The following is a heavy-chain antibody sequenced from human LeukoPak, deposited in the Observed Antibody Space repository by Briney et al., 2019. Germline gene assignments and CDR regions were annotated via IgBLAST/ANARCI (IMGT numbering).Heavy chain of an antibody. J-gene: IGHJ4*02. V-gene: IGHV3-9*01. CDR1: GFTFDDYA. CDR3: ANLHGDYRDY. D-gene: IGHD4-17*01. Sequence: GRSLRPSCAASGFTFDDYAMPWVRQAPGKGLEWVSGISWNSGNIGYADSVKGRFTISRDNAKNSLYLQMNSLRAEDTALYYCANLHGDYRDYWGQGTLVTVSS. CDR2: ISWNSGNI.